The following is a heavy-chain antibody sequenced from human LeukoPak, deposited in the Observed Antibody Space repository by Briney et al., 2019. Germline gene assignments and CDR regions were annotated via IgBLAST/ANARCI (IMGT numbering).Heavy chain of an antibody. J-gene: IGHJ4*02. CDR1: GGSFSGYY. CDR3: ARHFVSSSTTCYGHFNY. Sequence: SETLSLTCAVYGGSFSGYYWSWIRQPPGKGLEWIGEINHSGSTNYNPSLKSRVTISVDTSKNQFSLKLSSVTAADTAVYYCARHFVSSSTTCYGHFNYWAGEPRATVS. V-gene: IGHV4-34*01. CDR2: INHSGST. D-gene: IGHD2-2*01.